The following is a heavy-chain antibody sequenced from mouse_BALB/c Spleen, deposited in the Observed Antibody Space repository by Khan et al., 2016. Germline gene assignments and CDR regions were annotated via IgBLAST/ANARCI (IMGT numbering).Heavy chain of an antibody. CDR2: IDPANVNT. Sequence: VQLQQPGAELVKPGASLKLSCTVAGFNIKDAYIHWVIQRPEQGLEWIGRIDPANVNTKYDPKFQGKATLTADTSSSTAYMQLSILTSEDTDVYYCSDVGQYWGQGTLVTVSA. CDR1: GFNIKDAY. D-gene: IGHD3-3*01. J-gene: IGHJ3*01. CDR3: SDVGQY. V-gene: IGHV14-3*02.